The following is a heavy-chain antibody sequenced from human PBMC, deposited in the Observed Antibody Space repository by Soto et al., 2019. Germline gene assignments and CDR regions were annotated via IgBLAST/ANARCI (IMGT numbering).Heavy chain of an antibody. D-gene: IGHD3-16*01. CDR2: ISGSGGST. Sequence: EVQLLESGGGLVQPGGSLRLSCAASGFTFSSYAMSWVRQAPGKGLEWVSAISGSGGSTYYADSVKGRFTISRDNSKNTLYLQMNGLRAEDTAVYYCAKDCLGGGMGCYFDYWGQGTLVTVSS. J-gene: IGHJ4*02. CDR3: AKDCLGGGMGCYFDY. CDR1: GFTFSSYA. V-gene: IGHV3-23*01.